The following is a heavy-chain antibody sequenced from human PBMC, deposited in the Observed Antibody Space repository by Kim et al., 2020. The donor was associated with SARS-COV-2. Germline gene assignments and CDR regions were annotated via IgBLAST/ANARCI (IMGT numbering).Heavy chain of an antibody. J-gene: IGHJ4*02. CDR3: ARAPPFYGSPKEKGYFDY. V-gene: IGHV4-34*01. CDR2: INHSGST. D-gene: IGHD3-10*01. CDR1: GGSFSGYY. Sequence: SETLSLTCAVYGGSFSGYYWSWIRQPPGKGLEWIGEINHSGSTNYNPSLKSRVTISVDTSKNQFSLKLSSVTAADTAVYYCARAPPFYGSPKEKGYFDYWGQGTLVTVSS.